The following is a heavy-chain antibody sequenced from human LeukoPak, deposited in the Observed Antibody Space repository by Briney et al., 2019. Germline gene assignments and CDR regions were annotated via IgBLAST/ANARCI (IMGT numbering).Heavy chain of an antibody. V-gene: IGHV3-23*01. CDR3: AKVHSQLRFLEWLEGYFDY. Sequence: PGGSLRLSCAASGFTFRSYAMSWVRHAPGKGLEWVSAISGSGGSTYYADSVKGRFTISGDNSKNTLYLQMNSLRAEDTAVYYCAKVHSQLRFLEWLEGYFDYWGQGTLVTVSS. CDR2: ISGSGGST. J-gene: IGHJ4*02. CDR1: GFTFRSYA. D-gene: IGHD3-3*01.